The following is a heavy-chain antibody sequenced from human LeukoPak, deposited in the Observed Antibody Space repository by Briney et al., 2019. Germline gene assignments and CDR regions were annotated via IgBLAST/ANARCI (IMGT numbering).Heavy chain of an antibody. V-gene: IGHV4-30-2*01. D-gene: IGHD3-16*02. Sequence: SQTLSLTCTVSGGSISSGGYYWSWIRQPPGKGLEWIGYIYHSGSTYYNPSLKSRVTISVDRSKNQFTLKLSSVTAADMAVYYCASSPQSWGSYLCFGYWGQGILVTVSS. CDR2: IYHSGST. J-gene: IGHJ4*02. CDR3: ASSPQSWGSYLCFGY. CDR1: GGSISSGGYY.